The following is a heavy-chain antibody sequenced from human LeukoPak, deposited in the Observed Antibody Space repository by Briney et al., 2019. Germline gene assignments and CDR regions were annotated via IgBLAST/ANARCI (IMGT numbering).Heavy chain of an antibody. V-gene: IGHV4-34*01. CDR3: AGGAYCSGGSCYSIS. Sequence: SETLSLTCAVYGGSFSGYYWSWIRQPPGKGLEWIGEINHSGSTNYNPSLKSRVTISVDTSKNQFSLKLSSVTAADTAVHYCAGGAYCSGGSCYSISWGQGTLVTVSS. CDR2: INHSGST. D-gene: IGHD2-15*01. J-gene: IGHJ4*02. CDR1: GGSFSGYY.